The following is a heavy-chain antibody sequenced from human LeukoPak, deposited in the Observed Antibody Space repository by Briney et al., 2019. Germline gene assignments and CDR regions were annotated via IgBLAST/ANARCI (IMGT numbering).Heavy chain of an antibody. Sequence: SETLSLTCTVSGGSISSGDYYWSWIRQPPGKGLEWIGYIYYSGSTYYNPSLKSRVTISVDTSKNQFSLKLSSVTAAHTAVYYCARVSGYSSSSGVYVAEYFQHWGQGTLVTVSS. J-gene: IGHJ1*01. CDR3: ARVSGYSSSSGVYVAEYFQH. CDR2: IYYSGST. D-gene: IGHD6-6*01. CDR1: GGSISSGDYY. V-gene: IGHV4-30-4*08.